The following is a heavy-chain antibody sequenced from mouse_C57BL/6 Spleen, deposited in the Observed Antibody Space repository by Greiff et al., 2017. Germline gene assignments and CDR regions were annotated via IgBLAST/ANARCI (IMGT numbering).Heavy chain of an antibody. CDR2: ISNGGGST. CDR1: GFTFSDYY. V-gene: IGHV5-12*01. Sequence: DVHLVESGGGLVQPGGSLKLSCAASGFTFSDYYMYWVRQTPEKRLEWVAYISNGGGSTYYPDTVKGRFTISRDNAKNTLYLQMSRLKSEDTAMYYCARHGAMDYWGQGTSVTVSS. J-gene: IGHJ4*01. CDR3: ARHGAMDY.